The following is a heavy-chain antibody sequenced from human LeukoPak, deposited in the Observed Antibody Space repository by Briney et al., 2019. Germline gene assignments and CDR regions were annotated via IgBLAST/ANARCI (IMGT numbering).Heavy chain of an antibody. CDR2: IRYDGSNK. Sequence: PGGSLRLSCAASGFTFSSYGMHWVRQAPGKGLEWVAFIRYDGSNKYYADSVKGRFTISRDNSKNTLYLQMNSLRAEDTAVYYCAKDRAVGASGYFDYWGQGTLVTVSS. J-gene: IGHJ4*02. CDR3: AKDRAVGASGYFDY. V-gene: IGHV3-30*02. D-gene: IGHD1-26*01. CDR1: GFTFSSYG.